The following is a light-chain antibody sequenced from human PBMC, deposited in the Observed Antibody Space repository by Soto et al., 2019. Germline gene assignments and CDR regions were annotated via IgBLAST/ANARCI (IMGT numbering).Light chain of an antibody. CDR2: GAS. Sequence: PGERATLSCRASQSVSSTYLAWYQQKPGQAPSLLIYGASSRATGIPDRFSGSGSGTDFTLTISRLEPEDFAVYYCQQYSDLPRTFGQGTRVEIK. CDR3: QQYSDLPRT. CDR1: QSVSSTY. V-gene: IGKV3-20*01. J-gene: IGKJ1*01.